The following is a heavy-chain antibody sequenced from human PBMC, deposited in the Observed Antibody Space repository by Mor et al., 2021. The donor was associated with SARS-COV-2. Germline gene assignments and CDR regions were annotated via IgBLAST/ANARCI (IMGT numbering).Heavy chain of an antibody. CDR2: KSYSGSA. Sequence: KGLEWIGYKSYSGSAYYNPSLKSRVTISVDTSKNQFSLKLSSVTAADTAVYYCAKVPYAYSSGWSFDNWGQGTLVTVSS. V-gene: IGHV4-31*02. CDR3: AKVPYAYSSGWSFDN. J-gene: IGHJ4*02. D-gene: IGHD6-19*01.